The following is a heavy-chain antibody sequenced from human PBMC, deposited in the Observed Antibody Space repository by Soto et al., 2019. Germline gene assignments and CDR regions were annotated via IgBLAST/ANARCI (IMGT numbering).Heavy chain of an antibody. CDR1: GFSLTTSGVG. D-gene: IGHD3-16*01. Sequence: QITLKESGPTLVKPTQTLTLTCTFSGFSLTTSGVGVGWIRRPPGKALQWLALIYWDYDKRYSPSLKSRLTSTRDTSKNQVELTRTNMDAADTATYDCAHRGGGGYEAGFDPWGQGTLVTVSS. V-gene: IGHV2-5*02. J-gene: IGHJ5*02. CDR3: AHRGGGGYEAGFDP. CDR2: IYWDYDK.